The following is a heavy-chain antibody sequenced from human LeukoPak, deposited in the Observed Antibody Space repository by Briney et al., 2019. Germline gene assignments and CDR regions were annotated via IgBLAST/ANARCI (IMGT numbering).Heavy chain of an antibody. CDR1: GFTFSSYS. CDR3: AKSGGDIVLMVYAIPYFGY. J-gene: IGHJ4*02. D-gene: IGHD2-8*01. V-gene: IGHV3-23*01. CDR2: ISGSGGST. Sequence: GGSLRLSCAASGFTFSSYSMNWVRQAPGKGLEWVSAISGSGGSTYYADSVKGRFTISRDNSKNTLYLQMNSLRAEDTAVYYCAKSGGDIVLMVYAIPYFGYWGQGTLVTVSS.